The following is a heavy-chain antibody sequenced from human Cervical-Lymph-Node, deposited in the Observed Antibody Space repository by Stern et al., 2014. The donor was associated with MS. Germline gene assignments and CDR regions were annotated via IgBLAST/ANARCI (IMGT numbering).Heavy chain of an antibody. D-gene: IGHD2-2*01. CDR1: GFNFSTYG. Sequence: VQLVESGGGVVQPGRSLRLSCAASGFNFSTYGMHWVRQAPGKGGEWVAIMSNDGSKKYYAASVKGRFTISRDNPKNTLYLQMNTLRPEDTAVYYCAKICSSTTSNGVDYWGQGTLVIVS. V-gene: IGHV3-30*18. J-gene: IGHJ4*02. CDR3: AKICSSTTSNGVDY. CDR2: MSNDGSKK.